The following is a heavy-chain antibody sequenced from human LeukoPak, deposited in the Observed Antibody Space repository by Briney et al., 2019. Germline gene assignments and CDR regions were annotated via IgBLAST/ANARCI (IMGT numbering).Heavy chain of an antibody. Sequence: GGSLRLFCAASGFTFRNHWMLWVRQTQGKGLVWVSRISSDGSSTTYADSEKGRFTISRDNAKNTLYLQMNNLRAEDTAMYYCARDQRVTGRPDIDYWGQGTLVIVSS. CDR1: GFTFRNHW. V-gene: IGHV3-74*03. CDR3: ARDQRVTGRPDIDY. CDR2: ISSDGSST. J-gene: IGHJ4*02. D-gene: IGHD6-6*01.